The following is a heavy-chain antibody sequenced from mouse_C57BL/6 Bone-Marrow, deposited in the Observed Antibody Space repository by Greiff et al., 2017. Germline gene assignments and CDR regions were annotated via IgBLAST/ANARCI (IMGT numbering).Heavy chain of an antibody. D-gene: IGHD1-1*01. J-gene: IGHJ4*01. CDR1: GYSITSDY. Sequence: EVKLVESGPGLAKPSQTLSLTCSVTGYSITSDYWNWIRKFPGNKLEYMGYISYSGSTYYNPSLKSRISITRDTSKNQYYLQLNSVTTEDTATYYCATYGSSYGGAMDYWGQGTSVTVSS. CDR3: ATYGSSYGGAMDY. CDR2: ISYSGST. V-gene: IGHV3-8*01.